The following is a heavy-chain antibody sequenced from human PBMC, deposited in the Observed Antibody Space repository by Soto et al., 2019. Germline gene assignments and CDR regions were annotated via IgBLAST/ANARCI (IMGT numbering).Heavy chain of an antibody. J-gene: IGHJ4*02. CDR2: IYYDGSNK. CDR1: GFTFSNYG. Sequence: QVQLVESGGGVVQPGRSLRLSCAASGFTFSNYGMHWVRQAPGKGLEWVAGIYYDGSNKLYADSVEGRFTISRENSKNTRDLQMNSLRVEDTAVYYCARDGKDYGAFGGLDCWGQRPLVTVS. CDR3: ARDGKDYGAFGGLDC. V-gene: IGHV3-30*03. D-gene: IGHD4-17*01.